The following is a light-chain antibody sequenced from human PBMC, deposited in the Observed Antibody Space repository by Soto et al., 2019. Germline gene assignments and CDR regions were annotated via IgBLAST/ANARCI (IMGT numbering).Light chain of an antibody. Sequence: DIQMTQSPSTLPASVGDSVTISSRASRTISKWLAWYQQRPGKVPKLLIYAASTLESGVPSRFSGSGSGTEFTLPLSNLQPDDFATYYCQKYNFYWTFGQGTKVEIK. CDR2: AAS. CDR1: RTISKW. V-gene: IGKV1-5*03. CDR3: QKYNFYWT. J-gene: IGKJ1*01.